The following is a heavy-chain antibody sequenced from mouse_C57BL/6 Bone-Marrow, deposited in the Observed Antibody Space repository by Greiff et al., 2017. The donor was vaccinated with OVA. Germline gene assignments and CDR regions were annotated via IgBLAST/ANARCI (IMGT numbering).Heavy chain of an antibody. V-gene: IGHV4-1*01. CDR2: INPDSSTI. J-gene: IGHJ2*01. Sequence: EVKVIESGGGLVQPGGSLKLSCAASGIDFSRYWMSWVRRAPGKGLEWIGEINPDSSTINYAPSLKDKFIISRDNAKNTLYLQMSKVRSEDTALYYCARPSWDGYSFDYWGQGTTLTVSS. CDR3: ARPSWDGYSFDY. CDR1: GIDFSRYW. D-gene: IGHD2-3*01.